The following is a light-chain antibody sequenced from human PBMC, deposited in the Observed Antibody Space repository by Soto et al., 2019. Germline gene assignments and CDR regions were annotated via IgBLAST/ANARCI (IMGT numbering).Light chain of an antibody. J-gene: IGLJ2*01. CDR2: DNH. Sequence: QSVLTQPPSVSAAPGQKVTISCSGTSSNIGDNYVSWYQLLPGTAPQLLIYDNHWRPPGIPDRFSGSKSGTSATLDITGLQTGDEADYYCGTWDNSLSAVVFGGGTKLTVL. CDR1: SSNIGDNY. CDR3: GTWDNSLSAVV. V-gene: IGLV1-51*01.